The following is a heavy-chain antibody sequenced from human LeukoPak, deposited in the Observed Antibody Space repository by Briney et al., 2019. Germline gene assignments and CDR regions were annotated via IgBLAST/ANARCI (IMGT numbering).Heavy chain of an antibody. CDR3: ARAPEMATTNFDY. CDR2: MNPNSGNT. CDR1: GYTFTGYD. Sequence: GASVKVSCKASGYTFTGYDINWVRQATGQGLEWMGWMNPNSGNTDYAQKFQGRVTITRDTSISTAYMELSRLRSEDTAVYYCARAPEMATTNFDYWGQGPLDSVFS. J-gene: IGHJ4*02. V-gene: IGHV1-8*03. D-gene: IGHD5-24*01.